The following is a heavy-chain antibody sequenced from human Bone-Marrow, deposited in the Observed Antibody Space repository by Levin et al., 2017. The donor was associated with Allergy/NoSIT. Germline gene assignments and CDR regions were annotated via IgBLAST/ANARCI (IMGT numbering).Heavy chain of an antibody. CDR1: GFTFSSYG. V-gene: IGHV3-23*01. Sequence: PGGSLRLSCAASGFTFSSYGMSWVRQAPGKGLEWVSTITGSGGSTYYADSVRGRFTISRDNSKNTLYLQMNSLRVEDTAVYFCAKDDHSSGEKWFDSWGQGTLVTVSS. J-gene: IGHJ5*01. CDR2: ITGSGGST. D-gene: IGHD6-25*01. CDR3: AKDDHSSGEKWFDS.